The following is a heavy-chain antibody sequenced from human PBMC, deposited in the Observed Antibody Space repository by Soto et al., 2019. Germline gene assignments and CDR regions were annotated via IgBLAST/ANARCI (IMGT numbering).Heavy chain of an antibody. CDR3: ARGVLRAARGRPQGQVAY. J-gene: IGHJ4*02. CDR1: GYTFTSYD. V-gene: IGHV1-8*01. Sequence: ASVKVSCKASGYTFTSYDINWVRQATGQGLEWMGWMNPNSGNTGYAQKFQGRVTMTRNTSISTAYMELSSLRSEDTAVYYCARGVLRAARGRPQGQVAYWGQGTLVTVSS. D-gene: IGHD6-6*01. CDR2: MNPNSGNT.